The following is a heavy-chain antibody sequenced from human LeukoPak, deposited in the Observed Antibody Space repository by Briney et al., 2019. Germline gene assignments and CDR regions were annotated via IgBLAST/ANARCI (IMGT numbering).Heavy chain of an antibody. Sequence: GGSLRLSCAASGFTFSSYIMNWVRQAPGKGLEWVSSISSSSSYIYYADSVKGRFTISRDNARNSLYLQMNSLRAEDTAVYYCASAVPMYAFDIWGQRTMVTVSS. D-gene: IGHD3-10*02. J-gene: IGHJ3*02. CDR3: ASAVPMYAFDI. CDR1: GFTFSSYI. CDR2: ISSSSSYI. V-gene: IGHV3-21*01.